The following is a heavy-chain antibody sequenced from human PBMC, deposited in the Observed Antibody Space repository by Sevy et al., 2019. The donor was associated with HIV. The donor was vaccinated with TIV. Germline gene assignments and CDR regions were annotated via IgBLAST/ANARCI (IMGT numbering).Heavy chain of an antibody. Sequence: ASVKVSWKASGYTFTGYYMHWVRQAPGQGLECMGRINSNSGGTNYAQKFQGRVTMTRDTSISTAYMELSRLRSDDTAVYYCARMDGGYYYGSGRSYGMDVWGQGTTVTVSS. V-gene: IGHV1-2*06. CDR1: GYTFTGYY. CDR3: ARMDGGYYYGSGRSYGMDV. CDR2: INSNSGGT. D-gene: IGHD3-10*01. J-gene: IGHJ6*02.